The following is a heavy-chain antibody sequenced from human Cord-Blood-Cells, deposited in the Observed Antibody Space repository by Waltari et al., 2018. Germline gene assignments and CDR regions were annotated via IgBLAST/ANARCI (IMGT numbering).Heavy chain of an antibody. V-gene: IGHV1-69*01. CDR3: ARYCTGGVCYTYYYYGMDV. CDR1: GGTFSSYA. CDR2: NIHTLGTA. J-gene: IGHJ6*02. D-gene: IGHD2-8*02. Sequence: QVQLVQSGAEVKKPGSSVKVSCKASGGTFSSYAISWVRQAPGQGLEWMGGNIHTLGTANAAQKCQGRVTITADESTSTAYMELSSLRSEDTAVYYCARYCTGGVCYTYYYYGMDVWGQGTTVTVSS.